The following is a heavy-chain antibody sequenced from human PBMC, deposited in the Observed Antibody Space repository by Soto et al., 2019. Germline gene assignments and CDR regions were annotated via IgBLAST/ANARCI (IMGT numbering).Heavy chain of an antibody. V-gene: IGHV3-43*01. J-gene: IGHJ4*02. CDR2: INWDSSIT. CDR1: GFTFDDYT. CDR3: VKEAGTIYFEH. Sequence: LRLSCAASGFTFDDYTIHWVRQAPGKGLEWVSLINWDSSITYYADSVKGRFAITRDNSKNSLFLQMNSLRTEDTALYYCVKEAGTIYFEHWGQGALVTVSS. D-gene: IGHD6-19*01.